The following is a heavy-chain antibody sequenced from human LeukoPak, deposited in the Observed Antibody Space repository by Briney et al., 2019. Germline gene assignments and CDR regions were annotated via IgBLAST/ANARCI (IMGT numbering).Heavy chain of an antibody. J-gene: IGHJ3*01. D-gene: IGHD4/OR15-4a*01. Sequence: GGSLRLSCAAPGFTFSSYDMNWVRQAPGKGLEWVSYISSGGRTIHYADSVKGRFTISRDSAKTSLYLQMNSLRAEDTAVYYCARDGAGPDAFDVWGQGTMVTVSS. V-gene: IGHV3-48*03. CDR3: ARDGAGPDAFDV. CDR2: ISSGGRTI. CDR1: GFTFSSYD.